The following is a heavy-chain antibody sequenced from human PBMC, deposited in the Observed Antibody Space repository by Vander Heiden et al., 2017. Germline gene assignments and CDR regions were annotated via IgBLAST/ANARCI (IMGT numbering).Heavy chain of an antibody. V-gene: IGHV2-5*02. D-gene: IGHD5-12*01. CDR1: GFSLSTRGVG. CDR2: IYWGDDK. Sequence: QITLRESGPTLVKPTQTLTLTFTFAGFSLSTRGVGVGWIRQPPGKALEWLALIYWGDDKRYSPSLKSRLTITKDTSKNQVVLTMTNMEPVDTATYYCAHSREDGLGYNFDYWGQGTLVTVSS. J-gene: IGHJ4*02. CDR3: AHSREDGLGYNFDY.